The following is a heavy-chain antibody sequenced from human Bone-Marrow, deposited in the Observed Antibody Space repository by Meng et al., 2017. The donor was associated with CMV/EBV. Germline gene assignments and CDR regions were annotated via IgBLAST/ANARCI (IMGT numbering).Heavy chain of an antibody. D-gene: IGHD3-3*01. CDR2: ISYDGSNK. Sequence: GESLKISCAASGFTFSSYAMHWVRQAPGKGLEWVAVISYDGSNKYYADSVKGRFTISRDSSKNTLYLQMNSLRAEDTAVYYCARDGVLRFLEWLSVYYYYGMDVWGQGTTVTVSS. CDR3: ARDGVLRFLEWLSVYYYYGMDV. J-gene: IGHJ6*02. V-gene: IGHV3-30*04. CDR1: GFTFSSYA.